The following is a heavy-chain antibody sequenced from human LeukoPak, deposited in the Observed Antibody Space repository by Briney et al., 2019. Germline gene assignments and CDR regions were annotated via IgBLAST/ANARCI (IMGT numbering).Heavy chain of an antibody. V-gene: IGHV3-30*02. D-gene: IGHD3-22*01. CDR1: AFTFRSYG. J-gene: IGHJ4*02. Sequence: GGSLRLSCAASAFTFRSYGMHWVRQAPGKGLEWVAFIRYHGSDKYYADSVKDRFTISRDNSKNTLYLQMNSLQSDDTAIYYCARTDNRYDGRLLFNWGQGTQITVSS. CDR3: ARTDNRYDGRLLFN. CDR2: IRYHGSDK.